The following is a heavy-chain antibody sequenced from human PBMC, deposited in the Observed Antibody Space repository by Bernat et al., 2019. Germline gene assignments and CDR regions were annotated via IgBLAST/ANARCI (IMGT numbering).Heavy chain of an antibody. J-gene: IGHJ4*02. Sequence: QLQLQESGPGLVKPSETLSLTCTVSGGSISSSSYYWGWIRQPPGKGLEWIGSIYYSGSTYYNPSLKSRVTISVDTSKNQFSLKLSSVTAADTAVYYCARDPYCGSGYFDYWGQGTLVTVSS. CDR2: IYYSGST. V-gene: IGHV4-39*02. D-gene: IGHD2-21*01. CDR3: ARDPYCGSGYFDY. CDR1: GGSISSSSYY.